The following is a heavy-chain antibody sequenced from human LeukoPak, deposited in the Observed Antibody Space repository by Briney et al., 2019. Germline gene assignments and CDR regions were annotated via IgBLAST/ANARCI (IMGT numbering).Heavy chain of an antibody. CDR1: GYSFTSYW. CDR2: IYPGDSDT. V-gene: IGHV5-51*01. J-gene: IGHJ3*02. CDR3: ARIDVPVAEDAFDI. D-gene: IGHD6-19*01. Sequence: PGESLKISCKCSGYSFTSYWIGWVRQLPGKGLEWMGIIYPGDSDTRYSPSFQGQVTISADKSISTAYLQWSSLKASDTAMYYCARIDVPVAEDAFDIWGQGTMVTVSS.